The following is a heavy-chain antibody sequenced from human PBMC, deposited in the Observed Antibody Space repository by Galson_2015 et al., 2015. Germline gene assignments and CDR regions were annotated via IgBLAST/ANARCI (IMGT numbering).Heavy chain of an antibody. J-gene: IGHJ4*02. V-gene: IGHV3-53*01. CDR3: ATVTKPLRYFDS. CDR1: GFTVSTNC. Sequence: SLRLSCAASGFTVSTNCMTWVRQAPGKGLEWVSIIYSGGSTYYADYVKGRFAIFSDNSKNTLDLQMNSLRAEDTAVYYCATVTKPLRYFDSWGQGTLVTVSS. D-gene: IGHD3-9*01. CDR2: IYSGGST.